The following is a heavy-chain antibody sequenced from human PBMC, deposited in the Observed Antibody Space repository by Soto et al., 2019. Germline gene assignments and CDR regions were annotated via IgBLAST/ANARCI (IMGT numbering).Heavy chain of an antibody. Sequence: PSQTLSLTCAISGDSVSSNSAAWNWIRQSPSRGLEWLGRTYYRSKWYNDYAVSVKSRITINPDTSKNQFSLQLNSVTPEDTAVYYFARARVSAGSRYYYYGMDVWGQGTTVTVSS. CDR3: ARARVSAGSRYYYYGMDV. CDR1: GDSVSSNSAA. CDR2: TYYRSKWYN. J-gene: IGHJ6*02. V-gene: IGHV6-1*01. D-gene: IGHD3-10*01.